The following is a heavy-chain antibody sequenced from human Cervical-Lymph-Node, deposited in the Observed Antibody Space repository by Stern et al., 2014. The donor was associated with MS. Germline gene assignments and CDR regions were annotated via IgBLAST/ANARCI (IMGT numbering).Heavy chain of an antibody. J-gene: IGHJ4*02. Sequence: QLVQSGAEVRRPGASVKVPCKASGFTFTSCYMHWVRQAPAKGLEGMGWLNANSGGTNSAQKFHGRVTMTMEKSTSNAHTDHTGLKSDDTAIYYCARDMSTVTTPYFDYWGQGTLVTVPS. V-gene: IGHV1-2*02. D-gene: IGHD4-17*01. CDR2: LNANSGGT. CDR3: ARDMSTVTTPYFDY. CDR1: GFTFTSCY.